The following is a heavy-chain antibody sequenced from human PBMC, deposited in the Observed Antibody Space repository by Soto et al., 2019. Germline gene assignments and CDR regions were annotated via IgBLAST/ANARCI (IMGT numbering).Heavy chain of an antibody. CDR3: ARMDIVATIGYYYYYMDV. J-gene: IGHJ6*03. CDR2: IIPILGIA. V-gene: IGHV1-69*02. CDR1: GGTFSSYT. D-gene: IGHD5-12*01. Sequence: SVKVSCKASGGTFSSYTTSWVRQAPGQGLEWMGRIIPILGIANYAQKFQGRVTITADKSTSTAYMELSSLRSEDTAVYYCARMDIVATIGYYYYYMDVWGKGTTVTVSS.